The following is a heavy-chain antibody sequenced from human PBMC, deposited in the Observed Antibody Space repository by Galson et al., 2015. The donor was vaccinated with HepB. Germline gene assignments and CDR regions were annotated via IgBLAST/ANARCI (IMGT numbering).Heavy chain of an antibody. CDR1: GFTLSSYG. Sequence: SLRLSCAASGFTLSSYGMHWVRQAPGKGLEWVAVISYDGSNKYYADSVKGRFTISRDNSKNTLYLQMNSLRAEDTAVYYCAKDHLSFGSYYFDYWGQGTLVTVSS. J-gene: IGHJ4*02. CDR3: AKDHLSFGSYYFDY. V-gene: IGHV3-30*18. D-gene: IGHD3-10*01. CDR2: ISYDGSNK.